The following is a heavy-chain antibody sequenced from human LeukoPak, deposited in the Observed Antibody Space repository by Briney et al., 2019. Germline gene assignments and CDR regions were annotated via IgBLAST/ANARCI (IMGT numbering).Heavy chain of an antibody. V-gene: IGHV1-2*02. D-gene: IGHD2-2*02. Sequence: AGVPVSCKGSGYTFTHYRDYLMRLAPAPGMEGMGLVSRSSGTTKYAEKFQGRVTMTRDTSTSTAYVELRSLRSDDTAVDYCAREIPSVPPIPTTALDYWGQGTLVTVSS. J-gene: IGHJ4*02. CDR3: AREIPSVPPIPTTALDY. CDR2: VSRSSGTT. CDR1: GYTFTHYR.